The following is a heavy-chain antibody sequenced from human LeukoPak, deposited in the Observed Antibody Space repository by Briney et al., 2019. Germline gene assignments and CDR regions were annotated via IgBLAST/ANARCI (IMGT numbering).Heavy chain of an antibody. Sequence: GGSLKLSCAASGFTFSSYWMSWVRQAPGKGLEWVGNIKQDGSAKYYVDSVKGRFTISRDNANNSLFLHMNSLRAEDTAVYYCARYRPGVLGGTRAFDFWGQGTMVTVSS. CDR1: GFTFSSYW. D-gene: IGHD2-8*02. CDR2: IKQDGSAK. V-gene: IGHV3-7*01. CDR3: ARYRPGVLGGTRAFDF. J-gene: IGHJ3*01.